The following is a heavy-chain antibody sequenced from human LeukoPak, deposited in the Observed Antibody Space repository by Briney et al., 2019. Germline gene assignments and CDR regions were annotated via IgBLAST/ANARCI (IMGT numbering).Heavy chain of an antibody. J-gene: IGHJ4*02. CDR1: GFTFSSYG. Sequence: GGSLRLSCAASGFTFSSYGMNWVRQAPGKGLEWVANIRQDGSKKYYVDSVKGRFTISRDNSKNTLYLQMNSLTAEATAVYYFARESFAARWDWGQGSLASVS. CDR3: ARESFAARWD. V-gene: IGHV3-7*01. D-gene: IGHD6-6*01. CDR2: IRQDGSKK.